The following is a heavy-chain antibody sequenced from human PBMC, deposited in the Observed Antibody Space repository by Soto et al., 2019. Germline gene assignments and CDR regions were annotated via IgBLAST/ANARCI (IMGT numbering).Heavy chain of an antibody. Sequence: QVQLVQSGAEVKKPGSSVKVSCKASGGTFSSYAVSWVRQAPGQGLEWLGEIIPMYGMPNLAHRFQGRVTVTADESTSTVYMEVSSLRSEDTGIYYCARVKESCSSTSCYKFFDFWGQGSLVTVSS. D-gene: IGHD2-2*02. J-gene: IGHJ4*02. V-gene: IGHV1-69*01. CDR1: GGTFSSYA. CDR3: ARVKESCSSTSCYKFFDF. CDR2: IIPMYGMP.